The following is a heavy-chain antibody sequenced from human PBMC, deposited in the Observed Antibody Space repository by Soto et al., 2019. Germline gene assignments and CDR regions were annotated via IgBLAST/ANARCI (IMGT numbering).Heavy chain of an antibody. CDR1: GYTFINYA. CDR2: INAGNGNT. D-gene: IGHD2-15*01. V-gene: IGHV1-3*05. J-gene: IGHJ4*01. Sequence: QVQLVQSGAEEKKPGASVKVSCKASGYTFINYAIHWVRQAPGLRLEWMGWINAGNGNTKYSQKFQGRVTITRDPSANTAYKAVSGLRSEGTAVYHWARGGAGYYFDYWGHGTLVTVSS. CDR3: ARGGAGYYFDY.